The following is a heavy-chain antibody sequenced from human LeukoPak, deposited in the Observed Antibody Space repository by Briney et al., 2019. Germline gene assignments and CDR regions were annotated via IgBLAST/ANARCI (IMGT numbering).Heavy chain of an antibody. J-gene: IGHJ4*02. CDR2: ISGTGIST. CDR1: GFTFSSYA. D-gene: IGHD6-19*01. V-gene: IGHV3-23*01. Sequence: GGSLRLSCAASGFTFSSYAMTWVRQAPGKGLEWVSTISGTGISTYYADSVKGRFTISRDNSKNTLYLQMTSLRAEDTAVYNCAKKNAPAAGTNLFDYWGQGTLVTVSS. CDR3: AKKNAPAAGTNLFDY.